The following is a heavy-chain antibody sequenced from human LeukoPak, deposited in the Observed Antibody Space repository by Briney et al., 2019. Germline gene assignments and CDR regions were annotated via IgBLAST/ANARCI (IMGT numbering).Heavy chain of an antibody. V-gene: IGHV1-2*02. CDR2: INPNSGGT. Sequence: GASVKASCKASGCTFTGYYMHWVRQAPGQGLEWMGWINPNSGGTNYAQKFQGRVTMTRDTSISTAYMELSRLRSDDTAVYYCAREQDVAVAGFDYWGQGTLVTVSS. D-gene: IGHD6-19*01. J-gene: IGHJ4*02. CDR1: GCTFTGYY. CDR3: AREQDVAVAGFDY.